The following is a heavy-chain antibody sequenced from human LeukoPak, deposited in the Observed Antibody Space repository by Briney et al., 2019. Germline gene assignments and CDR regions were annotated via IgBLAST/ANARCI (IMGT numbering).Heavy chain of an antibody. CDR3: ARLQPVRGVYDY. J-gene: IGHJ4*02. CDR2: MYYSGST. CDR1: GGSISSSRYY. V-gene: IGHV4-39*01. D-gene: IGHD3-10*01. Sequence: PSETLSLTCTVSGGSISSSRYYWGWIRQPPGKGLEWVGRMYYSGSTYYNPSLKSRVNISVDTSENQFSLKLSSVTAADTAMYYCARLQPVRGVYDYWGQGTLVTVSS.